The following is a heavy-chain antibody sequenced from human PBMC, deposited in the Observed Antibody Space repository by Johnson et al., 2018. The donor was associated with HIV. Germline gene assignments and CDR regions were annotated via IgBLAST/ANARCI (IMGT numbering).Heavy chain of an antibody. CDR2: IKSKTDGGTT. D-gene: IGHD6-19*01. CDR1: GFTVSNAW. Sequence: EVQLVESGGGLVKPGGSLRLSCGASGFTVSNAWMSWVRQAPGKGLEWVGRIKSKTDGGTTDYAAPVKGRFTISRDDSKNTLYLQMNSLKTEDTAVYYCTTGEQWLVQDAFDIWGQGTMVTVSS. V-gene: IGHV3-15*01. J-gene: IGHJ3*02. CDR3: TTGEQWLVQDAFDI.